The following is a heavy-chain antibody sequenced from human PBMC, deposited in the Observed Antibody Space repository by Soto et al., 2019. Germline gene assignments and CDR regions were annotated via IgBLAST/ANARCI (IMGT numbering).Heavy chain of an antibody. CDR2: IYATGTT. Sequence: GPGPGGPSETLSLTCTVSGASISGFYWSWIRKSAGKGLEWIGRIYATGTTDYNPSLKSRVMMSVDTSKKQFSLKLRSVTAADTAVYYCVRDGTKTLRDWFDPWGQGISVTVSS. CDR1: GASISGFY. J-gene: IGHJ5*02. V-gene: IGHV4-4*07. D-gene: IGHD1-1*01. CDR3: VRDGTKTLRDWFDP.